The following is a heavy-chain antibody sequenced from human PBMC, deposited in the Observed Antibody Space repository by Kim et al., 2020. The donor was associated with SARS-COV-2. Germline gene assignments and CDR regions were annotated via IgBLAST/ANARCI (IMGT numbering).Heavy chain of an antibody. CDR1: GYTFTSYA. CDR3: ARDYSNAFNYYYYMDV. J-gene: IGHJ6*03. D-gene: IGHD4-4*01. CDR2: INTNTGNP. Sequence: ASVKVSCKASGYTFTSYAMNWVRQAPGQGLEWMGWINTNTGNPTYAQGFTGRFVFSLDTSVSTAYLQISSLKPEDTAVYYCARDYSNAFNYYYYMDVWGKGTTATVSS. V-gene: IGHV7-4-1*02.